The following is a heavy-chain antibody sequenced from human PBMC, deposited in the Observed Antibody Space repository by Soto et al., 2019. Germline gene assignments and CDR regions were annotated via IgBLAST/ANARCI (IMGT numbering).Heavy chain of an antibody. D-gene: IGHD2-15*01. CDR3: AREGYCSGGSCYSRTLDY. J-gene: IGHJ4*02. CDR1: GGSFSGYY. CDR2: INHSAST. V-gene: IGHV4-34*01. Sequence: PSETLSLTCAVYGGSFSGYYWSWIRQPPGKGLEWIGEINHSASTNYNPSLKSRVTISVDTSKNQFSLKLSSVTAADTAVYYCAREGYCSGGSCYSRTLDYWGQGTLVTVSS.